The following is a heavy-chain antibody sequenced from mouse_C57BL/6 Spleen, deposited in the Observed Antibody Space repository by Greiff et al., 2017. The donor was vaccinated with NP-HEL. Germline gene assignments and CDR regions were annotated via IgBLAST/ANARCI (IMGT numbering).Heavy chain of an antibody. CDR2: IDPSDSYT. Sequence: QVQLQQPGAELVKPGASVKLSCKASGYTFTSYWMQWVKQRPGQGLEWIGEIDPSDSYTNYNQKFKGKATLTVDTSSSTAYMQLSSLTSEDSAVYYCARSYDYGGYFDVWGTRTTVTVSS. D-gene: IGHD2-4*01. CDR1: GYTFTSYW. J-gene: IGHJ1*03. V-gene: IGHV1-50*01. CDR3: ARSYDYGGYFDV.